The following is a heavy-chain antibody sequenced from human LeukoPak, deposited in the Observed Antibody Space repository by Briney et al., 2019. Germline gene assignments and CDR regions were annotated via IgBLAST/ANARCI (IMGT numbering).Heavy chain of an antibody. CDR1: GYSFTSYW. J-gene: IGHJ6*02. Sequence: GESLTISCKGSGYSFTSYWISWVRQMPGKGLEWMGRIDPSDSYTNHSPSFQGHVTISADRSISTAYLQWNRLKASDTAIYYCARAASGEGMDVWGQGTTVTVSS. D-gene: IGHD4-17*01. V-gene: IGHV5-10-1*01. CDR3: ARAASGEGMDV. CDR2: IDPSDSYT.